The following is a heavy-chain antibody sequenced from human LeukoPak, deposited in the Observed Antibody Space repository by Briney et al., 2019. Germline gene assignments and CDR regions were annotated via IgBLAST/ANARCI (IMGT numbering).Heavy chain of an antibody. V-gene: IGHV4-39*07. CDR3: AIAAAGHDLTGIDYYYYYYMDV. CDR2: IYYSGST. D-gene: IGHD6-13*01. J-gene: IGHJ6*03. CDR1: GGSISSSSYY. Sequence: PSETLSPTCTVSGGSISSSSYYWGWIRQPPGKGLEWIGSIYYSGSTYYNPSLKSRVTISVDTSKNQFSLKLSSVTAADTAVYYCAIAAAGHDLTGIDYYYYYYMDVWGKGTTVTVSS.